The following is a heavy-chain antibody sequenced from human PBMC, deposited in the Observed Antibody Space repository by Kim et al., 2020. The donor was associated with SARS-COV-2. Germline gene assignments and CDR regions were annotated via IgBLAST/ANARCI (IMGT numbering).Heavy chain of an antibody. V-gene: IGHV3-21*01. CDR2: ISSSGSYM. Sequence: GGSLRLSCAASGFTFSSYTMNWVRQAPGKGLEWVSSISSSGSYMYYADSVKGRFTISRDNAKNSLYLQMNSLRAEDTAMYYCARDAITMLRGVYNYWGQG. D-gene: IGHD3-10*01. J-gene: IGHJ4*02. CDR1: GFTFSSYT. CDR3: ARDAITMLRGVYNY.